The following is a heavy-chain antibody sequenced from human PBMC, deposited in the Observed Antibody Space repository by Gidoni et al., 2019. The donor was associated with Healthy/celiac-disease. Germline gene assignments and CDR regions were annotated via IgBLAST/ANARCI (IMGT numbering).Heavy chain of an antibody. D-gene: IGHD4-4*01. CDR3: ARDYSY. J-gene: IGHJ4*02. Sequence: FTISRDNSKNTLYLQMNSPRAEDTAVYYCARDYSYWGQGTLVTVSS. V-gene: IGHV3-53*01.